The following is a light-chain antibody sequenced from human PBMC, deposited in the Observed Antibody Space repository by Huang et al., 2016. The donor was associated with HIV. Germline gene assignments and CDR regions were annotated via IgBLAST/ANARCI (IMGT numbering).Light chain of an antibody. CDR2: WAS. Sequence: DIVMTQSPDSLAGSLGERATIDCKSSQTISNNKNYLAWYQQKPGQSPKLLIYWASTREAGVPDRFSGSGSGTDFTLTISSLQAEDVAVYYCQQYYSKPLTFGGGTKVEIK. CDR1: QTISNNKNY. J-gene: IGKJ4*01. V-gene: IGKV4-1*01. CDR3: QQYYSKPLT.